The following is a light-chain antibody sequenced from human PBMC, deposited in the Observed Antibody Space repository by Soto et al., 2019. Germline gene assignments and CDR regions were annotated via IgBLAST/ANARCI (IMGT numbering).Light chain of an antibody. CDR3: AWWDDSLNGVV. J-gene: IGLJ3*02. Sequence: QSVLTQPPSASGTPGQSVTISCSGSRSNIGRNTVTWYQQLPGTAPKLLIYSNHQRPSAVPDRFSCSKSATSASLAISGRESEDEADYYCAWWDDSLNGVVFGGGTQVTVL. CDR1: RSNIGRNT. CDR2: SNH. V-gene: IGLV1-44*01.